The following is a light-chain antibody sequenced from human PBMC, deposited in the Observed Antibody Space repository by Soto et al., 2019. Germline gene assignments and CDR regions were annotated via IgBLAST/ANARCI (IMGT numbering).Light chain of an antibody. CDR1: SSDVGAYNY. V-gene: IGLV2-14*03. J-gene: IGLJ1*01. Sequence: QSALTQPASVSGSPVQSITISCTGTSSDVGAYNYVSWYQQEPGKAPKLMIHDVSNRPSGVSNRFSGSKSGNTASLTISGLQAEDEADYYCRSYTSIDTNVFGTGTKGPVL. CDR3: RSYTSIDTNV. CDR2: DVS.